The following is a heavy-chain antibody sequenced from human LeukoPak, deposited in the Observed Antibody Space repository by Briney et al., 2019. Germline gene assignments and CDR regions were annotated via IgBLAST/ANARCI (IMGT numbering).Heavy chain of an antibody. CDR3: ARENYGDYVEAFDI. D-gene: IGHD4-17*01. Sequence: GGSLRLSCAASGFTFSSSGMHWVRQAPGKGLEWVAFIRYDGSNKYYADSVKGRFTISRDNSKNTLYLQMNSLRAEDTAVYYCARENYGDYVEAFDIWGQGTMVTVSS. J-gene: IGHJ3*02. CDR1: GFTFSSSG. CDR2: IRYDGSNK. V-gene: IGHV3-30*02.